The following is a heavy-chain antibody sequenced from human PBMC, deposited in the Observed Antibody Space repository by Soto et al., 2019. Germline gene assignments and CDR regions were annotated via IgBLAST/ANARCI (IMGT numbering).Heavy chain of an antibody. Sequence: TSETLSLTCTVSGGSISSYYWSWIRQPPGKGLEWIGYIYYSGSTNYNPSLKSRVTISVDTSKNQFSLKLSSVTAADTAVYYCARDMGRWLQLGAFDIWGQGTMVTVSS. CDR1: GGSISSYY. J-gene: IGHJ3*02. V-gene: IGHV4-59*01. CDR3: ARDMGRWLQLGAFDI. CDR2: IYYSGST. D-gene: IGHD5-12*01.